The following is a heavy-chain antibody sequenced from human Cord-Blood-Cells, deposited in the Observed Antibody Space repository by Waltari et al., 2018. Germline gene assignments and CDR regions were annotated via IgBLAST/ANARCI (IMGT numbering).Heavy chain of an antibody. V-gene: IGHV1-8*03. Sequence: VQLVQSGAEVKKPGASATVPCKASGYTAPSYDLNWVRQATGQGLEWMGWMNPNSGNTGYAQKFQGRVTITRNTSISTAYMELSSLRSEDTAVYYCARDLTGFDYWGQGTLVTVSS. D-gene: IGHD7-27*01. CDR2: MNPNSGNT. CDR3: ARDLTGFDY. CDR1: GYTAPSYD. J-gene: IGHJ4*02.